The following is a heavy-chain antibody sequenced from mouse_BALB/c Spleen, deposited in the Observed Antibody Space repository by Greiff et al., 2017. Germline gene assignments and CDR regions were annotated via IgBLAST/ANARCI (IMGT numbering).Heavy chain of an antibody. D-gene: IGHD1-1*01. CDR2: ISTYYGDA. J-gene: IGHJ2*01. Sequence: QVQLKQSGAELVRPGVSVKISCKGSGYTFTDYAMHWVKQSHAKSLEWIGVISTYYGDASYNQKFKGKATMTVDKSSSTAYMELARLTSEDSAIYYCARGDYYGSIPLGYWGQGTTLTVSS. V-gene: IGHV1S137*01. CDR3: ARGDYYGSIPLGY. CDR1: GYTFTDYA.